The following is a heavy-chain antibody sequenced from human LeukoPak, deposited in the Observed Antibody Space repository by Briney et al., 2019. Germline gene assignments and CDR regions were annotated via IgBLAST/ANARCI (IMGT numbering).Heavy chain of an antibody. J-gene: IGHJ3*02. CDR1: GFSLSTSGMR. D-gene: IGHD4-23*01. Sequence: SGPTLVKPTQTLTLTCTFSGFSLSTSGMRVSWIRQPPGKALEWLARIDWDDDKFYSTSLKTRLTISKDTSKNQVVLTMTNMDPVDTATYYCARNGEEVTLDAFDIWGQGTMVTVSS. CDR3: ARNGEEVTLDAFDI. V-gene: IGHV2-70*04. CDR2: IDWDDDK.